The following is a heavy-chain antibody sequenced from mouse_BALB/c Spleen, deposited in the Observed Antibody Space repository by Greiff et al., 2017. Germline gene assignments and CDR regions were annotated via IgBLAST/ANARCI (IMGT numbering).Heavy chain of an antibody. D-gene: IGHD3-3*01. CDR2: ISYSGST. CDR3: AREGRYAMDY. CDR1: GYSITSDYA. Sequence: VQLKQSGPGLVKPSQSLSLTCTVTGYSITSDYAWTWIRQFPGNKLEWMGYISYSGSTSYNPSLKSRISITRDTSKNQFFLQLNSVTTEDTATYYCAREGRYAMDYWGQGTSVTVSS. V-gene: IGHV3-2*02. J-gene: IGHJ4*01.